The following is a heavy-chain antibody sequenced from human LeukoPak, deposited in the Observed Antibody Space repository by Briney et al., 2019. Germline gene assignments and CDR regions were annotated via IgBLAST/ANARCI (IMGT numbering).Heavy chain of an antibody. CDR1: GFTFSSYS. Sequence: GGSLRLSCAASGFTFSSYSMNWVRQAPGKGLEWVSSISSSSSYIYYADSVKGRFTISRDNAKNSLYLQMNSLRAEDTAVYYCARVSETTVTTGGYYFDYWGQGTLVTVSS. J-gene: IGHJ4*02. CDR2: ISSSSSYI. CDR3: ARVSETTVTTGGYYFDY. D-gene: IGHD4-17*01. V-gene: IGHV3-21*01.